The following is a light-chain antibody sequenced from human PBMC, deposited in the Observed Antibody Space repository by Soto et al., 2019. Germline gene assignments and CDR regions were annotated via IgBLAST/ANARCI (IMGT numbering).Light chain of an antibody. V-gene: IGKV1-5*03. CDR1: QSISPW. Sequence: DIQMTQSPSTLSASVGDRVTITCRASQSISPWLAWYQQKPGKAPKLLIYKASSLESVVPSRFSGSGSGTEFTLTISSLQPEDFATYYCQHYNSYPITFGQGTRLEI. J-gene: IGKJ5*01. CDR2: KAS. CDR3: QHYNSYPIT.